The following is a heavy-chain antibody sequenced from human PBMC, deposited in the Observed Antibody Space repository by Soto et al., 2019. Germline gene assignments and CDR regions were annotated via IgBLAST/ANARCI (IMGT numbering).Heavy chain of an antibody. D-gene: IGHD3-10*01. Sequence: QVQLQESGPGLVKPSQTLSLTCTVSGGSISSGGYYWSWIRQHPGKGLEWIGYIYYSGSTYYNPSLKGRVTISVDTSKNQFSLKLSSVTAADTAVYYCARERPLYGSGIGWKYYGMDVWGQGTTVTVSS. CDR3: ARERPLYGSGIGWKYYGMDV. V-gene: IGHV4-31*03. J-gene: IGHJ6*02. CDR1: GGSISSGGYY. CDR2: IYYSGST.